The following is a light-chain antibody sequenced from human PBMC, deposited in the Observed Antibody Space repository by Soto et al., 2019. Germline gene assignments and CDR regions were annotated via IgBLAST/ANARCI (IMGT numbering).Light chain of an antibody. CDR2: AAS. CDR1: QSISSY. CDR3: QQSYRIPQT. Sequence: DIQMTQSPSSLSASVGDRVTITCRASQSISSYLNWYQQKPGKAPKLLIYAASGLQSGFPSRFSASGSGTDFTLSISSLQPEDFATYFCQQSYRIPQTFGQGTKLEIK. J-gene: IGKJ2*01. V-gene: IGKV1-39*01.